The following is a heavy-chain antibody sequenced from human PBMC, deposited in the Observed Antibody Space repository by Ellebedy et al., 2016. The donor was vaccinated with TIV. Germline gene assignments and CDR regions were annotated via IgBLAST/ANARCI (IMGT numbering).Heavy chain of an antibody. J-gene: IGHJ6*02. CDR2: INTGNGNT. V-gene: IGHV1-3*04. D-gene: IGHD3-3*01. Sequence: ASVQVSCXASGHIFTTYGIHWVRQAPGQRPEWMGWINTGNGNTKYSQKFQGRITITRDTSATTAYMELSGLMPEDTAMYYCATREWQDPMDVWGQGTTVTVSS. CDR1: GHIFTTYG. CDR3: ATREWQDPMDV.